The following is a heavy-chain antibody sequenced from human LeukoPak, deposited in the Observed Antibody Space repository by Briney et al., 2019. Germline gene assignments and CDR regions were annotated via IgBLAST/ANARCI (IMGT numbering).Heavy chain of an antibody. CDR3: ARVPPRPHYGMDV. Sequence: ASMKVSCKAPGYTCTGYYMRWVRQAPGQGLETMGWINPNSGATNYAQKFQGRVTMTRDTSISTAYMELSSLRSDDTAVFYCARVPPRPHYGMDVWGQGTPVTVSS. CDR1: GYTCTGYY. J-gene: IGHJ6*02. V-gene: IGHV1-2*02. CDR2: INPNSGAT.